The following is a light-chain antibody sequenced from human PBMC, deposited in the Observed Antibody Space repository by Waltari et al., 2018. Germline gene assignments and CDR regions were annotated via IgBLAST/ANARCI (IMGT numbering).Light chain of an antibody. J-gene: IGLJ2*01. CDR2: NTS. CDR1: TGPTTSGYN. Sequence: QTVVTQEPSLTVSPGGTVTLTCASSTGPTTSGYNPNWFQQKPGQPPRALIYNTSNKPSWTPARFSGSLLGGKAALTLSGVQPEDEAEYYCLLHYGDGPVFGGGTKLTVL. CDR3: LLHYGDGPV. V-gene: IGLV7-43*01.